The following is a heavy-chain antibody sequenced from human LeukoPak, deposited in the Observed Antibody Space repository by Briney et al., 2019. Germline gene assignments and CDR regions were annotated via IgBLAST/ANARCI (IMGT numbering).Heavy chain of an antibody. J-gene: IGHJ6*03. CDR1: GGSISSYY. Sequence: SETLSLTCTVSGGSISSYYWSWIRQPPGKGLEWIGYIYYSGSTNYNPSPKSRVTISVDTSKNQFSLKLTSVTAADTAVYHCARLKDYHYHYMDVWGKGTTVTISS. CDR3: ARLKDYHYHYMDV. CDR2: IYYSGST. V-gene: IGHV4-59*08.